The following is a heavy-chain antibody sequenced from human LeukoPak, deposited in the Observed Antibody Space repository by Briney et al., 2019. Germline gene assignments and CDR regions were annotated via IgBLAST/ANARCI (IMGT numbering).Heavy chain of an antibody. Sequence: ASVKVSCKASGYTFTSYGISWVRQAPGQGLEWMGWISAYNGNTNYAQKLQGRVTITTDTSTSTAYMELRSLRSDDTAVYYCARNEAPYFDWLLYYYYGMDVWGQGTTVTVSS. CDR2: ISAYNGNT. CDR1: GYTFTSYG. V-gene: IGHV1-18*01. D-gene: IGHD3-9*01. CDR3: ARNEAPYFDWLLYYYYGMDV. J-gene: IGHJ6*02.